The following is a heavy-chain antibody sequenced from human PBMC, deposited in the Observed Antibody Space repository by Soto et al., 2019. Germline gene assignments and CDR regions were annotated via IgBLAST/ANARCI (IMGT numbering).Heavy chain of an antibody. D-gene: IGHD2-2*01. J-gene: IGHJ6*03. CDR3: ARGGDIVVVPDYYYYMDV. Sequence: ASVKVSCKASGYTFTSYAMHWVRQAPGQRLEWMGWINAGNGNTKYSQKFQGRVTITRDTSASTAYMELSCLRSEDTAVYYCARGGDIVVVPDYYYYMDVWGKGTTVTVSS. V-gene: IGHV1-3*01. CDR2: INAGNGNT. CDR1: GYTFTSYA.